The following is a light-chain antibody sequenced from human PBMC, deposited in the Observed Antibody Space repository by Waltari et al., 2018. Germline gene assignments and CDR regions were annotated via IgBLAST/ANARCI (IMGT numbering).Light chain of an antibody. CDR1: QTVSNN. V-gene: IGKV3-15*01. CDR2: GAS. CDR3: QHYNKWPPA. Sequence: EIVMTQSPVTLSVSPGERATLSCRASQTVSNNLAWYQQKPGQAPRLLIYGASTRATGIPARFSGSVSGTDFTLTISSLQSEDFAVYQCQHYNKWPPAFGQGTKVEIK. J-gene: IGKJ1*01.